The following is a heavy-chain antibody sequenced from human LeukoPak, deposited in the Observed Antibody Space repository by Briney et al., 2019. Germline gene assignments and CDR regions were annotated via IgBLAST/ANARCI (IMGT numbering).Heavy chain of an antibody. CDR2: IRYDGSNK. V-gene: IGHV3-30*02. D-gene: IGHD3-9*01. Sequence: GGSLRLSCAASGFTFSSYGMHWARQAPGKGLEWVAFIRYDGSNKYYADSVKGRFTISRDNSKNTLYLQMNSLRAEDTAVYYCAKDTYYDILTGTPSYYYYGMDVWGQGTTVTVSS. CDR3: AKDTYYDILTGTPSYYYYGMDV. J-gene: IGHJ6*02. CDR1: GFTFSSYG.